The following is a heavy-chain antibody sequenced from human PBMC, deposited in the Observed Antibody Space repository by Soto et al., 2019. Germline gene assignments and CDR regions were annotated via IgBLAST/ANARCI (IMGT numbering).Heavy chain of an antibody. CDR2: ISYDGSNK. Sequence: PGESLKISCAASGFTFSSYAMHWVRQAPGKGLEWVAVISYDGSNKYYADSVKGRFTISRDNSKDTLYLQMNSLRAEDTAVYYCAMLGYCSSTSCYHFDYWGQGTLVTVSS. CDR3: AMLGYCSSTSCYHFDY. D-gene: IGHD2-2*01. J-gene: IGHJ4*02. V-gene: IGHV3-30-3*01. CDR1: GFTFSSYA.